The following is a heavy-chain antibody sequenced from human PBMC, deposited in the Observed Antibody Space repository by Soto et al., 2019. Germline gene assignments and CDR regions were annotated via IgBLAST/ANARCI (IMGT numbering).Heavy chain of an antibody. J-gene: IGHJ4*02. CDR2: ISQSAGGNT. D-gene: IGHD1-7*01. CDR3: AAWNSNS. Sequence: EVQLLESGGGLVKPGGSLRLSCAASGFTFRSYGMMWVRQAPGKGLEWVSAISQSAGGNTYYADSVKGRFTISRDDSKNTLYLQMNSLRPEATPQNYGAAWNSNSWGKETQVTFPS. CDR1: GFTFRSYG. V-gene: IGHV3-23*01.